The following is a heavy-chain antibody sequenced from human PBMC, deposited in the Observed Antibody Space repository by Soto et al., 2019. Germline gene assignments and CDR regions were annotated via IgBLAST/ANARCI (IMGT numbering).Heavy chain of an antibody. J-gene: IGHJ4*02. CDR3: ARGVHYDRSGYYYVY. CDR2: IITIFGTA. Sequence: QVQLVQSGAEMKKPGSSVKVSCKASGGTFNNYAISWVRQAPGQGLEWMGGIITIFGTANYAQKFQGRVTITADESTSTAYMELRSLRSEDTAVYYGARGVHYDRSGYYYVYWGQGTLVTVSS. D-gene: IGHD3-22*01. V-gene: IGHV1-69*01. CDR1: GGTFNNYA.